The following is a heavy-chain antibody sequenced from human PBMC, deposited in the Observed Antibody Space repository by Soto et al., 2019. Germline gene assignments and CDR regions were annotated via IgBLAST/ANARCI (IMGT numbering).Heavy chain of an antibody. D-gene: IGHD3-10*01. J-gene: IGHJ6*02. CDR3: ARGVNYYYSYGMDV. CDR2: IIPIFGTA. CDR1: GGTFSSYA. V-gene: IGHV1-69*12. Sequence: QVQLVQSGAEVKKPGSSVKVSCKASGGTFSSYAISWVRQAPGQGLEWMGGIIPIFGTANYAQKFQGRVTITADESTSTAYLELSSLRSEDTAVYYCARGVNYYYSYGMDVWGQGPTVTVSS.